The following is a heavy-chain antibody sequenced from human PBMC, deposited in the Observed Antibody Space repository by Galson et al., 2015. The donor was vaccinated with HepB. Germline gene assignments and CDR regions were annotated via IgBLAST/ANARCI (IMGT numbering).Heavy chain of an antibody. J-gene: IGHJ5*02. Sequence: TLSLTCTVSGGSISSGSYHWSWIRQPAGKGLEWIGRIYTSGSTNYNPSLKSRVTMSVDTSKNQFSLKLSSVTAADTAVYYCARGWYQLLYDWFDPWGQGTLVTVSS. CDR3: ARGWYQLLYDWFDP. V-gene: IGHV4-61*02. CDR2: IYTSGST. CDR1: GGSISSGSYH. D-gene: IGHD2-2*02.